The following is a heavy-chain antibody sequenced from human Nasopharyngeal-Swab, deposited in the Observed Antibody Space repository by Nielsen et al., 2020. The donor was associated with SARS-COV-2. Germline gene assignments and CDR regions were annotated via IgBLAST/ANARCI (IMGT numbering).Heavy chain of an antibody. D-gene: IGHD3-10*01. CDR3: ARRLVWFGEAHYYYYGMDV. J-gene: IGHJ6*02. V-gene: IGHV3-74*01. CDR1: GFSFRSYW. CDR2: INSDGTTT. Sequence: GGSLRLSCAASGFSFRSYWMHWVRQAPGKGLVWVSCINSDGTTTRYADSVKGRFTVSRDNAKSTLYLEMNSLRADDTAVYYCARRLVWFGEAHYYYYGMDVWGQGTTVTVSS.